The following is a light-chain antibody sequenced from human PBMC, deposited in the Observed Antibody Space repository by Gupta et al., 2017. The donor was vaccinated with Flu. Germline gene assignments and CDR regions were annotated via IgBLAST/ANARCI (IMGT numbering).Light chain of an antibody. Sequence: DIQMTQSPSSLSASVADRVTITCRASQSISSYLNWYQQNPGKAPKLLIYAASSLQSGVPSRFSGSGSGTDFTLTISSLQPEDFATYYWQQSYSTFTFGGGTKVEIK. CDR1: QSISSY. CDR2: AAS. CDR3: QQSYSTFT. J-gene: IGKJ4*01. V-gene: IGKV1-39*01.